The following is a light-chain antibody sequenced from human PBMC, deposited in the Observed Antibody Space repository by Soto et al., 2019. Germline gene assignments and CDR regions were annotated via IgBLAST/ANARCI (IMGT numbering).Light chain of an antibody. V-gene: IGKV3-15*01. CDR2: GAS. CDR3: QQYNDWPPT. J-gene: IGKJ1*01. Sequence: EIVMTQSPATLSASPGERATLSCRASQSVRSNLAWYQHKPGQAPRLVIYGASTRATGIPARFSGSGSGTEFTLSIGSLQSEDFAVYYCQQYNDWPPTFGQGTKVDIK. CDR1: QSVRSN.